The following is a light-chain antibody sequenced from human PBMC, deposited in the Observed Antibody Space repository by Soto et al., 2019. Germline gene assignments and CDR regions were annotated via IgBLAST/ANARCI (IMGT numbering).Light chain of an antibody. J-gene: IGKJ5*01. CDR2: GAS. CDR3: QQYGNPRIT. V-gene: IGKV3-20*01. CDR1: QSVRNNY. Sequence: ETGLKQSPGTLSLSTGERATLSCRASQSVRNNYLAWYQQKPGQAPRLLISGASSRAAGIPDRFSGSGSETDFTLTISRLEPEDFALYFCQQYGNPRITFGEGTRLEIK.